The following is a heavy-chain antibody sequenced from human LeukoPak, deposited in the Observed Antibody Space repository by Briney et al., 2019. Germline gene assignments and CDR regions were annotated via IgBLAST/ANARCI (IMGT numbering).Heavy chain of an antibody. CDR3: ATGRAAHLFDY. D-gene: IGHD6-6*01. V-gene: IGHV3-7*01. CDR1: GFTFSSHW. Sequence: GGSLRLSCAAPGFTFSSHWMIWVRQAPGKGLEWVANVKQDGSEEYYVDSVKGRFTISRVNAKNSLYLQMNSLRVEDTAVYYCATGRAAHLFDYWGQGTLVTVSS. CDR2: VKQDGSEE. J-gene: IGHJ4*02.